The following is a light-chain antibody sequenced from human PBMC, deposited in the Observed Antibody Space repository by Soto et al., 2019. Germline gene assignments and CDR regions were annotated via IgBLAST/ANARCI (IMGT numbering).Light chain of an antibody. CDR3: QQSYSTPRT. V-gene: IGKV1-39*01. Sequence: DIQMTQSPSSLSASVGDRVTITCRASQSISNYLNWYQQKPGKAPNLLIYAAFSLHSAVPSRFSGSGSGTDFTLNISSLQPEDFATYYCQQSYSTPRTFGQGTKVEIK. J-gene: IGKJ1*01. CDR1: QSISNY. CDR2: AAF.